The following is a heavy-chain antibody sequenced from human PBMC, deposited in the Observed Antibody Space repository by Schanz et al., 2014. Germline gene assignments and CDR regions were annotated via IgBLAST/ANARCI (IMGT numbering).Heavy chain of an antibody. CDR1: GFTFSSYG. CDR3: AKEVGATLFHWFDP. CDR2: ISGSGGST. J-gene: IGHJ5*02. Sequence: EVQLEESGGGLVKPGGSLRLSCAASGFTFSSYGMSWVRQAPGKGLEWDSAISGSGGSTYYADSVKGRFTISRDNSKNTLYLQLNSLRAEDTAVYYCAKEVGATLFHWFDPWGQGTLVTVSS. V-gene: IGHV3-23*04. D-gene: IGHD1-26*01.